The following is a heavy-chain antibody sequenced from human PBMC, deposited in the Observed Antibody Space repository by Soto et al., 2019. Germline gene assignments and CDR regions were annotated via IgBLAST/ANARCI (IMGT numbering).Heavy chain of an antibody. J-gene: IGHJ5*02. V-gene: IGHV4-31*03. D-gene: IGHD3-22*01. CDR2: IYYSGST. Sequence: SETLSLTCTVSGGSISSGGYYWSWIRQHPGKGLEWIGYIYYSGSTYYNPSLKSRVTISVDTSKNQFSLKLSSVTAADTAVYYCARAFLLRITMIVVVFDPWGQGTLVTVSS. CDR3: ARAFLLRITMIVVVFDP. CDR1: GGSISSGGYY.